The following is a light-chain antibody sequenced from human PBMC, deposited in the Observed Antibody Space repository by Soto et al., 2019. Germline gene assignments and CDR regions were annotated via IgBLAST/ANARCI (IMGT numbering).Light chain of an antibody. V-gene: IGKV3-15*01. CDR3: QHYDNWPPRT. Sequence: EIVMTQSPATLSVSPVERATLSCMASQSISTNLAWYQQRPGQAPRLLIYGASTRATGISVRFSGSGSGTEFTLTISSLQSEDFAVYYCQHYDNWPPRTFGQGTKVDIK. J-gene: IGKJ1*01. CDR2: GAS. CDR1: QSISTN.